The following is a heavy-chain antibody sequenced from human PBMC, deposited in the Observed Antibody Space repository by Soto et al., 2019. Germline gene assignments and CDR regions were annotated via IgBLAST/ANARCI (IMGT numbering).Heavy chain of an antibody. CDR2: IIPIFGTA. CDR3: ARAPSPDGTFDY. Sequence: SVKVSFKASGDTFRSYAISWVRQAPGQGLEWMGGIIPIFGTANYAQKFQGRVTITADESTSTAYMELSSLRSEDTAVYYCARAPSPDGTFDYWGQGTLVTVSS. CDR1: GDTFRSYA. J-gene: IGHJ4*02. V-gene: IGHV1-69*01.